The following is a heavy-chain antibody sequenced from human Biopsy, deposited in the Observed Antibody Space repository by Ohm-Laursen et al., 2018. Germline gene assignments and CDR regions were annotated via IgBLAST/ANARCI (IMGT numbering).Heavy chain of an antibody. CDR2: ISPYNDKT. CDR3: ARVFCTSTTCYGLLGN. J-gene: IGHJ4*02. V-gene: IGHV1-18*01. CDR1: GYTFTSYD. D-gene: IGHD2/OR15-2a*01. Sequence: GASVKVSCKASGYTFTSYDISWVRQAPGQGLEWMGWISPYNDKTSYPPKLQDRVTMTADTSTNTAHMELRSLRSDDTAVYYCARVFCTSTTCYGLLGNWGQGTLVTVSS.